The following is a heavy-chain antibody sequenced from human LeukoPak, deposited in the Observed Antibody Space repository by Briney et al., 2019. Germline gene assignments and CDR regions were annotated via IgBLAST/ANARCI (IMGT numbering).Heavy chain of an antibody. J-gene: IGHJ6*03. Sequence: GGSLRLSCAASGFTFKFYSMNWVRQAPGKGLEWVSYISTNTTTIYYADSVKGRFTISRDNSKNTLYLQMNSLRAEDTAVYYCAKGNYYYYYMDVWGKGTTVTISS. CDR3: AKGNYYYYYMDV. CDR1: GFTFKFYS. CDR2: ISTNTTTI. V-gene: IGHV3-48*01.